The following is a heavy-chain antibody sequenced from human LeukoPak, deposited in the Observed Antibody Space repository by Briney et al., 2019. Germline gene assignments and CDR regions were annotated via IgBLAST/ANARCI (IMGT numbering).Heavy chain of an antibody. CDR2: TNPSTGGT. V-gene: IGHV1-2*02. D-gene: IGHD2-2*01. J-gene: IGHJ4*02. CDR3: ARGGAFCSITTCHEFDH. Sequence: GASVKVSCKTSGYTFTVSYLHWVRHVPGQGLEWMGWTNPSTGGTKSAQQFEGRVTMTRDTSNTTGYMELRSLRPDDTATYYCARGGAFCSITTCHEFDHWGQGTLVIVSS. CDR1: GYTFTVSY.